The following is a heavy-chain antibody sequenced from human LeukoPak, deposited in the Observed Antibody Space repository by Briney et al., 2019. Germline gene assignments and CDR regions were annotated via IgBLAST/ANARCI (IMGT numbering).Heavy chain of an antibody. CDR2: IYYSGST. J-gene: IGHJ4*02. Sequence: SQTLSLSCAVSGGSLSSGEYYWSCIRQPPGKGLEWIGYIYYSGSTYYNPSLKSRVTISVDTSKNQFSLKLSSVTAADTAVYYCAGGDSGYVGYWGQGTLVTVSS. V-gene: IGHV4-30-4*01. CDR3: AGGDSGYVGY. D-gene: IGHD5-12*01. CDR1: GGSLSSGEYY.